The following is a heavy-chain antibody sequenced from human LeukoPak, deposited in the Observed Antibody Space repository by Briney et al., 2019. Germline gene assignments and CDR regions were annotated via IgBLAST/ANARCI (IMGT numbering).Heavy chain of an antibody. V-gene: IGHV3-30*03. D-gene: IGHD3-22*01. J-gene: IGHJ4*02. CDR2: ISYDGSNK. Sequence: GGSLRLSCAGSGFTFSSYGMHWVRQAPGKGLEWVAVISYDGSNKYYADSVKGRFTISRDNSKNTLYLQMNSLRAEDTAVYYCARERSYYDSSGPKGYWGQGTLVTVSS. CDR1: GFTFSSYG. CDR3: ARERSYYDSSGPKGY.